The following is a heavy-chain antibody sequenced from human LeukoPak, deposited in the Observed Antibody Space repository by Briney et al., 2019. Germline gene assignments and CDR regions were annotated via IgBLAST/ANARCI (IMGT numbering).Heavy chain of an antibody. V-gene: IGHV4-59*08. CDR1: GGSISSYY. CDR2: THYSGST. D-gene: IGHD5-18*01. CDR3: ARHNGYSYGHFDY. Sequence: SETLSLTCTVSGGSISSYYWSWIRQPPGKGLEWIGNTHYSGSTNHNPSLKSRVTISVDTSKNQFSLKLSSVTAADTAVYYCARHNGYSYGHFDYWGQGTLVTVSS. J-gene: IGHJ4*02.